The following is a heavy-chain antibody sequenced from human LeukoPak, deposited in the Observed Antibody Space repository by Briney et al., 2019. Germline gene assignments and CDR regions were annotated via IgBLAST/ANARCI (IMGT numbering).Heavy chain of an antibody. CDR2: ISSSGSTI. J-gene: IGHJ5*02. Sequence: GGSLRLSCAASGFTFSSYEMNWVRQAPGEGLEWVSYISSSGSTIYYADSVKGRFTISRDNAKNSLYLQMNSLRAEDTAVYYCARGPEAIFGGPWGQGTLVTVSS. D-gene: IGHD3-3*01. CDR3: ARGPEAIFGGP. CDR1: GFTFSSYE. V-gene: IGHV3-48*03.